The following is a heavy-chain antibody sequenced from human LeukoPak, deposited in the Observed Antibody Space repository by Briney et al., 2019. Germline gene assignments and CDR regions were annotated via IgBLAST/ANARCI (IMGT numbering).Heavy chain of an antibody. J-gene: IGHJ4*02. V-gene: IGHV4-39*01. CDR1: GGSISSSSYY. D-gene: IGHD1-26*01. Sequence: SETLSLTCTVSGGSISSSSYYWGWIRQPPGKGLEWIGSTYYSGSTYYNPSLKSRVTISVDTSKNQFSLKLSSVTAADMAVYYCARQRSGSYFYWGQGTLITVSS. CDR3: ARQRSGSYFY. CDR2: TYYSGST.